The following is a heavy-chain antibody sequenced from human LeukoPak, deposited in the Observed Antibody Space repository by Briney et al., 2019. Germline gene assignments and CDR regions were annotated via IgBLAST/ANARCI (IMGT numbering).Heavy chain of an antibody. CDR1: GGTFSSYA. Sequence: GASVKVSCKASGGTFSSYAISGVRQAPGQGLEWMGRIIPIFGTANYAQKFQGRVTITTDESTSTAYMELSSLRSEDTAVYYCARDRVVAANYYYYMDVWGKGTTVTVSS. CDR3: ARDRVVAANYYYYMDV. CDR2: IIPIFGTA. V-gene: IGHV1-69*05. J-gene: IGHJ6*03. D-gene: IGHD2-15*01.